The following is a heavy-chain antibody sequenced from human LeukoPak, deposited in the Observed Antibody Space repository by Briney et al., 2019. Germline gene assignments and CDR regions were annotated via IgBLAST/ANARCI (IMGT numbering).Heavy chain of an antibody. Sequence: SETLSLTCTVSGGSISSYYWSWIRQPPGKGLEWIGYMYYSGSTNYNPSLRSRVTISVDTSKNQFSLKLSSVAAADTAVYYCARNLGSGWYYDYWGQGILVTVSS. CDR3: ARNLGSGWYYDY. J-gene: IGHJ4*02. D-gene: IGHD6-19*01. CDR1: GGSISSYY. CDR2: MYYSGST. V-gene: IGHV4-59*08.